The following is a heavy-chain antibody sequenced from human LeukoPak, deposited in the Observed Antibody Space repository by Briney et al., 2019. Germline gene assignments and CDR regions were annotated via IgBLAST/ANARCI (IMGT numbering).Heavy chain of an antibody. CDR2: IYTSGST. J-gene: IGHJ5*02. V-gene: IGHV4-61*02. CDR1: GGSISSGSYY. Sequence: SQTLSLTCTVSGGSISSGSYYWSWIRQPAGKGLEWIGRIYTSGSTNYNPSLKSRVTISVDTSKNQFSLKLSSVTAADTAGYYCARDRSGYWFDPWGQGTLVTVSS. CDR3: ARDRSGYWFDP. D-gene: IGHD3-3*01.